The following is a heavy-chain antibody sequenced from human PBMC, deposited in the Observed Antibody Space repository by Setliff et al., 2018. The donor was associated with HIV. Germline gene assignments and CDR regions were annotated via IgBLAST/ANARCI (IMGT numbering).Heavy chain of an antibody. Sequence: PGESLKISCKGSGYSFSNYWIAWVRQMPGKGLEWMGIIYPGYSDTTYNPSFQGQVTISADKSISTTYLRWSSLKASDSAMYYCAKLAVAGAHDAFDIWGQGTMVTVSS. V-gene: IGHV5-51*01. CDR1: GYSFSNYW. D-gene: IGHD6-19*01. CDR3: AKLAVAGAHDAFDI. J-gene: IGHJ3*02. CDR2: IYPGYSDT.